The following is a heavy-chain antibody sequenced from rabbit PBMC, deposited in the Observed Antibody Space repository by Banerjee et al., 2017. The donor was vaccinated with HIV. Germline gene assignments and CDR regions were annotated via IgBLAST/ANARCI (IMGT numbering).Heavy chain of an antibody. D-gene: IGHD4-1*01. V-gene: IGHV1S45*01. CDR3: ARDLAGVIGWNFGW. J-gene: IGHJ4*01. CDR1: GFDFSSYG. Sequence: QQQLVESGGGLIQPGGSLKLSCKASGFDFSSYGVSWVRQAPGKGLQWIACIDTGSSGFTYFASWAKGRFTISKPPSTTVTLQMTSLTAADTATYFCARDLAGVIGWNFGWWGPGTLVTVS. CDR2: IDTGSSGFT.